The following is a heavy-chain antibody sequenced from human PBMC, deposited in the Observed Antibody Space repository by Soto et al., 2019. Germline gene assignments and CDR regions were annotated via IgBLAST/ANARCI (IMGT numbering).Heavy chain of an antibody. D-gene: IGHD4-4*01. V-gene: IGHV3-13*01. J-gene: IGHJ4*02. CDR1: GFTFSSYD. Sequence: GGSLRLSCAASGFTFSSYDMHWVRQATGKGLEWVSAIGTAGDTYYPGSVKGRFTISRENAKNSLYLQMNSLRAGDTAVYYCARGAGPPHSDYSIYYLFDYWGQGTLVTVSS. CDR3: ARGAGPPHSDYSIYYLFDY. CDR2: IGTAGDT.